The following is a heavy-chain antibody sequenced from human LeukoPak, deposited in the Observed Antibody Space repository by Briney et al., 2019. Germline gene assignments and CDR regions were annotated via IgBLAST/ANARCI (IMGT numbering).Heavy chain of an antibody. CDR2: ITAYNGNT. Sequence: GASVKVSCKASGYTFTSYGISWVRQAPGQGLEWMGWITAYNGNTNYAQKLQDRVTMTTDTSTSTAYMELRSLTSDDKAVYYCARDVQYSSSWGYWGQGTLVTVSS. D-gene: IGHD6-6*01. CDR3: ARDVQYSSSWGY. J-gene: IGHJ4*02. V-gene: IGHV1-18*01. CDR1: GYTFTSYG.